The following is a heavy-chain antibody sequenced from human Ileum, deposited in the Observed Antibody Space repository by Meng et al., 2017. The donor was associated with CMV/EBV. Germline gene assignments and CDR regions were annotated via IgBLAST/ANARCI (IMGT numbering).Heavy chain of an antibody. V-gene: IGHV4-34*01. J-gene: IGHJ5*01. CDR2: INHSGST. CDR1: GGSFSGYY. D-gene: IGHD1-26*01. Sequence: LPCAVYGGSFSGYYWSWIRQPPGKGLEWIGEINHSGSTNYNPSLKSRVTISVDTSKNQFSLKLTSVTAADTAVYYCARGLRSNNWFDYWGQGTLVTVSS. CDR3: ARGLRSNNWFDY.